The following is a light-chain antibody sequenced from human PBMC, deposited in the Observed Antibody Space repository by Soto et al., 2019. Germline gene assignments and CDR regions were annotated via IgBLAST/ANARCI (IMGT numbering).Light chain of an antibody. CDR2: WAS. CDR3: QQYYSTPPT. V-gene: IGKV4-1*01. Sequence: ETVMTQSPDSLAVSLGERATINCKSSQSVLYSSNNKNYLAWYQQKPGQPPKLLIYWASTRESGVPDRFSGSGSGTDFTLTISSLQAEDVAVYYCQQYYSTPPTFGGGTKVEIK. CDR1: QSVLYSSNNKNY. J-gene: IGKJ4*01.